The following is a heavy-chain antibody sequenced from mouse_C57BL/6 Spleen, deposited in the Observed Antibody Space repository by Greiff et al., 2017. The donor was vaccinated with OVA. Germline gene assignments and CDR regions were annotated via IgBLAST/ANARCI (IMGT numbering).Heavy chain of an antibody. CDR1: GFTFSDYG. CDR3: ARDYYGNYEGGYFDY. V-gene: IGHV5-17*01. CDR2: ISSGSSTI. J-gene: IGHJ2*01. Sequence: EVHLVESGGGLVKPGGSLKLSCAASGFTFSDYGMHWVRQAPEKGLEWVAYISSGSSTIYYAETVKGRFTISRDNAKNTLFLQMTSLRSEDTVMYYCARDYYGNYEGGYFDYWGQGTTLTVSS. D-gene: IGHD2-1*01.